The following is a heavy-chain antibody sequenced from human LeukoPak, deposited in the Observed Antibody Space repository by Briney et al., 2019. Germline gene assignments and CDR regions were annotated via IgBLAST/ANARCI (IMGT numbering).Heavy chain of an antibody. V-gene: IGHV3-30-3*01. D-gene: IGHD3-22*01. Sequence: GGSLRLSCAASGFTFSSYAMHWVRQAPGKGLEWVAVISYDGSNKYYADSVKGRFTISRDNAKNTLYLQMNSLRAEDTAVYYCARRPHYYDSSGYKNAFDIWGQGTMVTVSS. CDR1: GFTFSSYA. CDR3: ARRPHYYDSSGYKNAFDI. CDR2: ISYDGSNK. J-gene: IGHJ3*02.